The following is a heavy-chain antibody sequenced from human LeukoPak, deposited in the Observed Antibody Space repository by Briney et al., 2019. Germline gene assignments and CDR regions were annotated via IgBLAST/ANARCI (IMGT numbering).Heavy chain of an antibody. V-gene: IGHV3-30*18. CDR1: GFTFDFYG. CDR3: ANGVSGDSMGY. J-gene: IGHJ4*02. D-gene: IGHD2-21*02. Sequence: GGSLRLSCAASGFTFDFYGMSWLPQAPDKGLEWVATMSSDGIGRHYADSVKGRFTISRDNSKSTLYLQMSSLRIEDTALYYCANGVSGDSMGYCGQGTLVTVFS. CDR2: MSSDGIGR.